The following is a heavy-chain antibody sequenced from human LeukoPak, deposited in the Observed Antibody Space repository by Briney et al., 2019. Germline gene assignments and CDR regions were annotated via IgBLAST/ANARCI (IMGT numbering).Heavy chain of an antibody. Sequence: SETLSLTCTVSGYSMSSGPYWGWIRQPPGKGLEWIGTIYHSGFTYYNLSLKSRITISIDTSKNQFSLKLNSVTAADTAVYYCAREGFSPVGFDYWGQGTLVTVSS. CDR3: AREGFSPVGFDY. D-gene: IGHD3-16*01. J-gene: IGHJ4*02. CDR2: IYHSGFT. CDR1: GYSMSSGPY. V-gene: IGHV4-38-2*02.